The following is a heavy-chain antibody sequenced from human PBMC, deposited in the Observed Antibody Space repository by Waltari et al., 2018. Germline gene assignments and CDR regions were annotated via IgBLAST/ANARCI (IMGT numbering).Heavy chain of an antibody. CDR1: GGSISNYF. Sequence: QVQLQESGPGLVKPAETLSLTCTVSGGSISNYFWSWIRRPPGKGLEWIGYINSSGSTPSPPSLKSRVTLSEDTSKNQVSLNLSSVTAADTAVYYCARQRYYYDESGYYHHFDHWGPGSLVTVSS. CDR2: INSSGST. CDR3: ARQRYYYDESGYYHHFDH. J-gene: IGHJ4*02. D-gene: IGHD3-22*01. V-gene: IGHV4-59*08.